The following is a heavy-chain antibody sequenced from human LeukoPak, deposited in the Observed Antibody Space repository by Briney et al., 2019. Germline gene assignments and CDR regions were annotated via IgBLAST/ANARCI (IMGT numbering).Heavy chain of an antibody. CDR2: VSISGTT. CDR1: DSISNYY. D-gene: IGHD3-22*01. V-gene: IGHV4-4*07. CDR3: AREKYYDSSGYSEGIDV. J-gene: IGHJ6*02. Sequence: SETLSLTCTGDSISNYYWSWIRQPAGKGLEWIGRVSISGTTNYNPSLRSRVTMSMDTSKDQFSLRMTSVTAADTAVYYCAREKYYDSSGYSEGIDVWGQGTTVTVS.